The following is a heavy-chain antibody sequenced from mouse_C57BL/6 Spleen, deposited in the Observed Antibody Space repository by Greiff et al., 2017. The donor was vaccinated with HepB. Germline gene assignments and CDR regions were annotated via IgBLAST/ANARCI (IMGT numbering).Heavy chain of an antibody. V-gene: IGHV5-6*01. D-gene: IGHD2-1*01. CDR1: GFTFSSYG. Sequence: EVMLVESGGDLVKPGGSLKLSCAASGFTFSSYGMSWVRQTPDKRLEWVATISSGGSYTYYPDSVKGRFTISRDNAKNTLYLQMSSLKSEDTAMYYCARDGNYWFAYWGQGTLVTVSA. CDR2: ISSGGSYT. J-gene: IGHJ3*01. CDR3: ARDGNYWFAY.